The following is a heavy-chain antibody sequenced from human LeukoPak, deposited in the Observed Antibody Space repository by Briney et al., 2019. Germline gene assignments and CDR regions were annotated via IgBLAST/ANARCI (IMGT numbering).Heavy chain of an antibody. V-gene: IGHV1-2*02. CDR1: GYTFTDYY. CDR3: ARYCSGGSCYLWGAFDI. J-gene: IGHJ3*02. CDR2: INPNSGGT. Sequence: GASVKVSCKASGYTFTDYYMHWVRQAPGQGLEWMGWINPNSGGTNYAQKFQGRVTMTRDTSISTAYMELSRLRSDDTAVYYCARYCSGGSCYLWGAFDIWGQGTMVTVSS. D-gene: IGHD2-15*01.